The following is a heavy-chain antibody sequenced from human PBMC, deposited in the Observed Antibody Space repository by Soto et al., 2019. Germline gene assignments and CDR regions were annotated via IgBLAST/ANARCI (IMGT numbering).Heavy chain of an antibody. J-gene: IGHJ4*02. Sequence: SETLSLTCTVSVGSISSGGYYWSWIRQHPGKGLEWIGYIYYSGTTYYNPSLKSRVTVSVDTSKNQFSLKLSSVTAADTAVYYCARFYYYDSSAYYRYFDYWGQGTLVTVSS. D-gene: IGHD3-22*01. CDR3: ARFYYYDSSAYYRYFDY. V-gene: IGHV4-31*03. CDR2: IYYSGTT. CDR1: VGSISSGGYY.